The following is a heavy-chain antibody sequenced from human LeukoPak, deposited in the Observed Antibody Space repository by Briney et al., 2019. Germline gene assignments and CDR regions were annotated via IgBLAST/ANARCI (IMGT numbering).Heavy chain of an antibody. V-gene: IGHV3-30*18. Sequence: PGGSLRLSSAASGFTFSSYGMHWVRQAPGKGLEWVAVISYDGSNKYYADSVKGRFTISRDNSKNTLYLQMNSLRAEDTAVYYCAKDFSSSWYFDYWGQGTLVTVSS. CDR3: AKDFSSSWYFDY. D-gene: IGHD6-13*01. J-gene: IGHJ4*02. CDR2: ISYDGSNK. CDR1: GFTFSSYG.